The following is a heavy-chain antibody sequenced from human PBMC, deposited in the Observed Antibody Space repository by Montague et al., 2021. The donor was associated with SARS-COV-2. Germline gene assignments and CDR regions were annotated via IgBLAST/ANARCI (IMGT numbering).Heavy chain of an antibody. CDR3: ARENTVTTFGGPYYIDS. J-gene: IGHJ4*02. D-gene: IGHD4-17*01. CDR2: IYDSGST. CDR1: GSSVRSYF. V-gene: IGHV4-59*02. Sequence: TLSLTGIVSGSSVRSYFWSWIRQPPGKGLEWIGNIYDSGSTNYNPSLKSRVTISVDTSKNQFSLKLSAVTAADTAVYYCARENTVTTFGGPYYIDSWGQGTLVTVSA.